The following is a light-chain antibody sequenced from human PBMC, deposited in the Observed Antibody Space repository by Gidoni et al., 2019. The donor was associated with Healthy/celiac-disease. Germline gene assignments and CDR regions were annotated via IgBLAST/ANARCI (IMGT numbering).Light chain of an antibody. V-gene: IGLV3-19*01. J-gene: IGLJ2*01. CDR1: SLRSNY. Sequence: SPELTQDPAVSAALGQTVRITCQGDSLRSNYASWYQQKPGQAPVLVIYGKNNRPSGIPGRFSGSSSGNTASLTITGARTDYEADYYCNSRDSSGNRRGVFGGGTKLTVL. CDR3: NSRDSSGNRRGV. CDR2: GKN.